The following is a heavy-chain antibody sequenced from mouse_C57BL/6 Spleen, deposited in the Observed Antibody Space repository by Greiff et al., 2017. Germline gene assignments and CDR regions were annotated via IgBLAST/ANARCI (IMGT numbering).Heavy chain of an antibody. CDR2: IDPSDSET. CDR1: GYTFTSYW. CDR3: ARSRDKYWYLDV. Sequence: QVQLQQPGAELVRPGSSVKLSCKASGYTFTSYWMHWVKQRPIQGLEWIGNIDPSDSETHYNQKFKDKATLTVDKSSSTAYMQLSSLTSEDSAVYYCARSRDKYWYLDVWGTGTTVTVSS. J-gene: IGHJ1*03. V-gene: IGHV1-52*01.